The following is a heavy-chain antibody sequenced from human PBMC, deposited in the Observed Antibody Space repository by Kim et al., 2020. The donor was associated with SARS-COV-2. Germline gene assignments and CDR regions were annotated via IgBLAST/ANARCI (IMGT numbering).Heavy chain of an antibody. CDR3: ARDLIFGVVPPVVENAFDI. CDR2: INTNTGNP. V-gene: IGHV7-4-1*02. Sequence: ASVKVSCKASGYTFTSYAMNWVRQAPGQGLEWMGWINTNTGNPTYAQGFTGRFVFSLDTSVSTAYLQISSLKAEDTAVYYCARDLIFGVVPPVVENAFDIWGQGTMVTVSS. CDR1: GYTFTSYA. D-gene: IGHD3-3*02. J-gene: IGHJ3*02.